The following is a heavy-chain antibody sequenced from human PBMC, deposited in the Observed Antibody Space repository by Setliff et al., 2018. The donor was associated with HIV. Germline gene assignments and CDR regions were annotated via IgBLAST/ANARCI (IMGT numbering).Heavy chain of an antibody. D-gene: IGHD4-17*01. V-gene: IGHV4-34*01. CDR1: GGSFSNYY. Sequence: SETLSLTCTVYGGSFSNYYTNWIRQPPGKGLEWIGELSPSGTTRSNPSLQSRVTISLDTSNNQFSLKLTSVTAVDTAMYYCASFFVTTVTNQDYWGQGTPVTVSS. CDR2: LSPSGTT. CDR3: ASFFVTTVTNQDY. J-gene: IGHJ4*02.